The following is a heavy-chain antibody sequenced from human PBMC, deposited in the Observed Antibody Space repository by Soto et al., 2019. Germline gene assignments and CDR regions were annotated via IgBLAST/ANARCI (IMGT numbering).Heavy chain of an antibody. J-gene: IGHJ5*02. CDR2: ISGSGGST. CDR1: GFTFSSYA. CDR3: AKDPQPRLGGAIDNWFDP. D-gene: IGHD2-2*01. V-gene: IGHV3-23*01. Sequence: EVQLLESGGGLVQPGGSLRLSCAASGFTFSSYAMSWVRQAPGKGLEWVSAISGSGGSTYYADSVKGRFTISRDNSKNTLYLQMNSLRAEDTAIYYCAKDPQPRLGGAIDNWFDPCGQGTLVTVSS.